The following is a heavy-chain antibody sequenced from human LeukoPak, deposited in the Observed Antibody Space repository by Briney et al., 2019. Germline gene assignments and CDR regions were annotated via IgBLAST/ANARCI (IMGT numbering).Heavy chain of an antibody. CDR3: ARDGLVVPAAYYFDY. CDR1: GFIFDDHG. J-gene: IGHJ4*01. CDR2: ISWSSGII. Sequence: GGSLRLSCAASGFIFDDHGMHWVRQAPGKGLEWVSGISWSSGIIGYADSVKGRFTISRDNAKNSLYLQMESLRAEDTAVYYCARDGLVVPAAYYFDYWGQGTLVTVSS. V-gene: IGHV3-9*01. D-gene: IGHD2-2*01.